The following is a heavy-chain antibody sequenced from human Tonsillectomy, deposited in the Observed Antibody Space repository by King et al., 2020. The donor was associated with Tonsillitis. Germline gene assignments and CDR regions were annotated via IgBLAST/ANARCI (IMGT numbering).Heavy chain of an antibody. Sequence: QLQESGPGLVKPSGTLSVTCAVSGGSVSSTTWWSWVRLPPGKGLEWIGEIFHNGSTNYNPSLKSRVTTSVDKSKNQFSLTLSSVTAADTAVYYCARVGTGGYSYGYFYYGMDVWGQGTTVTVSS. CDR2: IFHNGST. V-gene: IGHV4-4*02. CDR3: ARVGTGGYSYGYFYYGMDV. J-gene: IGHJ6*02. D-gene: IGHD5-18*01. CDR1: GGSVSSTTW.